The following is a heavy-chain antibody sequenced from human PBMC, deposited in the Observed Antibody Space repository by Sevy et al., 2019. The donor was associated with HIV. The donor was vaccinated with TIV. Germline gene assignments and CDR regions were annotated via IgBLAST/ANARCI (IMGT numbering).Heavy chain of an antibody. V-gene: IGHV3-53*01. CDR1: GFAVSSNF. J-gene: IGHJ4*02. Sequence: GGSLRLSCAASGFAVSSNFMSWVRQAPGKGLEWVSVIYIGGSTYYADSVKGRFTISRNNSKKTLYLQMNSLRAEDTAVYYCARGKHISDYYGSFDYWGQGTLVTVSS. D-gene: IGHD3-3*01. CDR3: ARGKHISDYYGSFDY. CDR2: IYIGGST.